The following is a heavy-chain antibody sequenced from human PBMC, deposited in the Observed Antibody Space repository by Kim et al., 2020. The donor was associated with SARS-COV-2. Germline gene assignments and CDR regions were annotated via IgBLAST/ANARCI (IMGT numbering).Heavy chain of an antibody. CDR1: GFTFSDYY. V-gene: IGHV3-11*05. CDR2: ISSSSSYT. Sequence: GGSLRLSCAASGFTFSDYYMSWIRQAPGKGLEWVSYISSSSSYTNYADSVKGRFTISRDNAKNSLYLQMNSLRAEDTAVYYCARAPHVGATTPFDYWGHGTLVTVSS. D-gene: IGHD1-26*01. J-gene: IGHJ4*01. CDR3: ARAPHVGATTPFDY.